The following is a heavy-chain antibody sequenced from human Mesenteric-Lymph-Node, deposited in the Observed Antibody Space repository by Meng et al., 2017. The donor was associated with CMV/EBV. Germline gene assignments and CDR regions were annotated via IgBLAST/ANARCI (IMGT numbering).Heavy chain of an antibody. V-gene: IGHV3-48*03. CDR3: TRVGGPFVGPTGSNDC. D-gene: IGHD1-1*01. Sequence: GGPLRLSCAASGFTFSSYEMNWVRQAPGKGLEWVSFISTSGNSIYYADSVKGRFTISRDNAKNSLFLQMSSLRVEDTAVYYCTRVGGPFVGPTGSNDCWGQGTLVTVSS. J-gene: IGHJ4*02. CDR1: GFTFSSYE. CDR2: ISTSGNSI.